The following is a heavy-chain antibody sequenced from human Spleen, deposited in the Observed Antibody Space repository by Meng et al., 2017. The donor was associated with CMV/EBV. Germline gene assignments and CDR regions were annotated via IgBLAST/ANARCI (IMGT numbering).Heavy chain of an antibody. D-gene: IGHD3-10*01. CDR3: SKVEGSG. J-gene: IGHJ4*02. Sequence: GESLKISCATSGFIFSQYGMYWVRQAPGKGLEWVAFIHYDGSDEDYADPVKGRFTISRDNSKNTLYLQMNSLRPEDTAMYYCSKVEGSGWGQGTLVTVSS. CDR1: GFIFSQYG. V-gene: IGHV3-30*02. CDR2: IHYDGSDE.